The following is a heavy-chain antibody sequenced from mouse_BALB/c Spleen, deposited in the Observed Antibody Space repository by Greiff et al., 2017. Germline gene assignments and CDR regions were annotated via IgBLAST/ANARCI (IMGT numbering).Heavy chain of an antibody. CDR1: GYTFTSYW. CDR3: ARRGEGMDY. CDR2: IFPGTGTT. Sequence: QVQLKESGAELVKPGASVKLSCKTSGYTFTSYWIQWVKQRPGQGLGWIGEIFPGTGTTYYNEKFKGKATLTIDTSSSTAYMQLSSLTSEDSAVYFCARRGEGMDYWGQGTSVTVSS. V-gene: IGHV1S132*01. J-gene: IGHJ4*01.